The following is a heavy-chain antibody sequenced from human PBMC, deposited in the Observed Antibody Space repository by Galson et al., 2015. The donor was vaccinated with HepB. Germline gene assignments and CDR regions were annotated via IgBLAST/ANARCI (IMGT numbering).Heavy chain of an antibody. CDR3: ARDWSIAVAGSDAFDI. CDR1: GFTFSSYS. J-gene: IGHJ3*02. V-gene: IGHV3-48*04. CDR2: ISSSSSTI. Sequence: SLRLSCAASGFTFSSYSMNWVRQAPGKGLEWVSYISSSSSTIYYADSVKGRFTISRDNAKNSLYPQMNSLRAEDTAVYYCARDWSIAVAGSDAFDIWGQGTMVTVSS. D-gene: IGHD6-19*01.